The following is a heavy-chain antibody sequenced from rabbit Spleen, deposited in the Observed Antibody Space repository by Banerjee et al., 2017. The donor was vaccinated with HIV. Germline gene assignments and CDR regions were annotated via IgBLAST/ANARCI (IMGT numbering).Heavy chain of an antibody. V-gene: IGHV1S7*01. D-gene: IGHD8-1*01. CDR3: ARDGAGGSYFAL. Sequence: QLEESAGGLVQPGGSLKLSCKASGFILSSSYMNWVRQAPGKGLEWIGYIDPVFGITYYANWVNGRFSISRENAQNTVLLQMTSLTAADTATYFCARDGAGGSYFALWGPGTLVTVS. CDR1: GFILSSSY. CDR2: IDPVFGIT. J-gene: IGHJ4*01.